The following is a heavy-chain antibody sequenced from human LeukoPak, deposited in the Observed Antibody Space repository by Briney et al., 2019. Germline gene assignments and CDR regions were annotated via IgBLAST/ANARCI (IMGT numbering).Heavy chain of an antibody. Sequence: SGGSLRLSCAASGFTFSNYAMHWVRQAPGKGLEYVSAISSNGGSTYYADSVKGRFTISRDNSKNTLYLKMSSLRTEDTAVYFCVKDRVNCGADCYSGSGDSWGQGTLVTVSS. D-gene: IGHD2-21*02. CDR2: ISSNGGST. J-gene: IGHJ4*02. V-gene: IGHV3-64D*06. CDR1: GFTFSNYA. CDR3: VKDRVNCGADCYSGSGDS.